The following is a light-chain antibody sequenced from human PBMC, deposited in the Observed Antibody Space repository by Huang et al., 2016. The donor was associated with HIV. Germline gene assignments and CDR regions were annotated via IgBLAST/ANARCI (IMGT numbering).Light chain of an antibody. V-gene: IGKV3-15*01. CDR2: DAS. J-gene: IGKJ2*03. CDR3: QQYNNWPRES. CDR1: QSVSNK. Sequence: IVMTQSPATMSVSPGQRVTLSCRASQSVSNKVAWYQQKPGQAPRLLIYDASKGAINTPARFSGSGSGTEFTLTINSLQSEDFAVYHCQQYNNWPRESFGQGTKLEIK.